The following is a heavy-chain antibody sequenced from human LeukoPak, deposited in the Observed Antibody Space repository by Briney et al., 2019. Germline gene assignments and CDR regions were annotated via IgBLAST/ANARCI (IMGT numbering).Heavy chain of an antibody. CDR2: INHSGST. D-gene: IGHD3-22*01. CDR3: ARHRTARTTYYSDSSGYGGRWFDP. V-gene: IGHV4-38-2*02. CDR1: GYSISSGYY. Sequence: SETLSLTCSVSGYSISSGYYWGWIRQPPGKGLEWIGEINHSGSTNYNPSLKSRVTISVDTSKNQFSLKLSSVTAADTAVYYCARHRTARTTYYSDSSGYGGRWFDPWGQGTLVTVSS. J-gene: IGHJ5*02.